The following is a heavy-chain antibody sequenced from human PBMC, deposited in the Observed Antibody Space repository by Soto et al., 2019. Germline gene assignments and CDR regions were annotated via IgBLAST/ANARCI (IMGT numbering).Heavy chain of an antibody. CDR1: GGPIRSSSHY. CDR2: IDESGDF. CDR3: ARHSGSFDFDS. V-gene: IGHV4-39*07. J-gene: IGHJ4*02. Sequence: SETLSLTCTVSGGPIRSSSHYWGWIRQSPGTGLEWIGSIDESGDFYYNPSLKSRVTMSLDTSKNQFSLKLTSVTASDTAVYFCARHSGSFDFDSWGQGTLVTVSS. D-gene: IGHD1-26*01.